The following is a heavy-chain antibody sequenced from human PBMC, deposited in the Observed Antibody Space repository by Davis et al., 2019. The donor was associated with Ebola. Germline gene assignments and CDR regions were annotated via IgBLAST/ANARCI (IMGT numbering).Heavy chain of an antibody. D-gene: IGHD3-9*01. CDR3: ARGGYFDWLTRWHYYGMDV. Sequence: AASSKVSCNASAGSFSTYDIHWLRQATGQGLEWMGWTNPNSENTGYEQNSQGRVTITTSTSTSTAYMELSSLRSEDTAVYYCARGGYFDWLTRWHYYGMDVWGQGTTVTVSS. V-gene: IGHV1-8*02. CDR2: TNPNSENT. CDR1: AGSFSTYD. J-gene: IGHJ6*02.